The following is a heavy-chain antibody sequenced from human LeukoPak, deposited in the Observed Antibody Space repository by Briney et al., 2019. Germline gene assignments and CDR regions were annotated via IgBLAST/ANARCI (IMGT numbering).Heavy chain of an antibody. Sequence: TGGSLRLSCAASGFSFSAYGVPWVRQAPGKGLEWVAVIWYDGSSKDYADSVKGRFTFSRDNSKNTLYLQMNSLTVEDTAVYYCARSQSSSLIDYWGQGTLVTVSS. D-gene: IGHD6-13*01. CDR1: GFSFSAYG. CDR2: IWYDGSSK. CDR3: ARSQSSSLIDY. J-gene: IGHJ4*02. V-gene: IGHV3-33*01.